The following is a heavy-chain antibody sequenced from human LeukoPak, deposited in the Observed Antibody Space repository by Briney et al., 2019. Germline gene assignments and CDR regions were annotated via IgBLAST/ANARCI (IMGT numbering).Heavy chain of an antibody. V-gene: IGHV4-34*01. CDR2: INHSGST. Sequence: SETLSLTCAVYGGSFSGYYWSWIRQPPGKGLEWIGEINHSGSTNYNPSLKSRVTISVDTSKNQFSLKLSSVTAADTAVYYCARGARLTSYCSGGSCYSDWFDPWGQGTLVTVSS. CDR3: ARGARLTSYCSGGSCYSDWFDP. J-gene: IGHJ5*02. D-gene: IGHD2-15*01. CDR1: GGSFSGYY.